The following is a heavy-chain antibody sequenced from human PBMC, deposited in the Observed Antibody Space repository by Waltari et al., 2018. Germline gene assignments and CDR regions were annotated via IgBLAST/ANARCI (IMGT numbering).Heavy chain of an antibody. Sequence: QLQLQESGPRLVRPSETLSLICRVSGVSITSNRHYWAWIRQSPGQGLEWNGTVSYSGTTYISPSLKSRVSVSRDTSKNQGSLILGSVTAADMAVYYCATYIGASVGTAAFDVWGQGTMVTVSS. V-gene: IGHV4-39*01. CDR2: VSYSGTT. CDR1: GVSITSNRHY. J-gene: IGHJ3*01. CDR3: ATYIGASVGTAAFDV. D-gene: IGHD5-12*01.